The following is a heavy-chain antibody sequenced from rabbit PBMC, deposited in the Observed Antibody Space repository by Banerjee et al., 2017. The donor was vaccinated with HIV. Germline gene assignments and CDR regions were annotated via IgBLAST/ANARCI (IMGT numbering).Heavy chain of an antibody. CDR1: GFSFSSGYY. CDR2: IGTGTGST. D-gene: IGHD4-1*01. J-gene: IGHJ3*01. V-gene: IGHV1S40*01. Sequence: QQLVESGGGLVKPGASLTLTCKASGFSFSSGYYMSWVRQAPGKGLEWIGCIGTGTGSTYYASWAKGRFTISKPSSTTVTLQMTSLTAADTATYFCAREWGAWGLHLWGQGTLVTVS. CDR3: AREWGAWGLHL.